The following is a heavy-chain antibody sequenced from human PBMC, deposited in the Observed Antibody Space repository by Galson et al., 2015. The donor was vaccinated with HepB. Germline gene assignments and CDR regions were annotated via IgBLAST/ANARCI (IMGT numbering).Heavy chain of an antibody. J-gene: IGHJ5*02. CDR1: GGSISSGGYY. D-gene: IGHD3-3*01. CDR2: IYYSGST. CDR3: ARGLRFFEWHNWFDP. V-gene: IGHV4-31*03. Sequence: TLSLTCTVSGGSISSGGYYWSWIRQHPGKGLEWIGYIYYSGSTYYNPSLKSRVTMSVETSKNQFSLALTSVTAADTAVYYCARGLRFFEWHNWFDPWGQGTLVTVSS.